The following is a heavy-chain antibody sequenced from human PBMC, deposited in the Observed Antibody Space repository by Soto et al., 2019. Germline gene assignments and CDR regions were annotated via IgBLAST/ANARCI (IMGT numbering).Heavy chain of an antibody. V-gene: IGHV3-48*02. CDR1: GFTFSSYS. Sequence: EVQLVESGGGLVQPGGSLRLSCAASGFTFSSYSMNWVRQAPGKGLEWVSYISSSSSTIYYADSVKGRFTISRDNAKNSLYLQINSLRYEYTAVYYCASDPDSSGSKLICYFYYGIDVWCQGTTVTVSS. D-gene: IGHD6-19*01. J-gene: IGHJ6*02. CDR3: ASDPDSSGSKLICYFYYGIDV. CDR2: ISSSSSTI.